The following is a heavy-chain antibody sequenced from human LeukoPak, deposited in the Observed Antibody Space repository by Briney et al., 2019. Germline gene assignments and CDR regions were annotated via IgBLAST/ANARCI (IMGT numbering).Heavy chain of an antibody. Sequence: GASVKVSCKASGGTFSSYAISWVRQAPGQGLEWMGGIIPIFGTANYAQKFQGRVTITADKSTSTAYMELSSLRSEDTAVYYSARVATIFGVVRSQPGDFDYWGQGTLVTVSS. CDR2: IIPIFGTA. V-gene: IGHV1-69*06. CDR3: ARVATIFGVVRSQPGDFDY. D-gene: IGHD3-3*01. J-gene: IGHJ4*02. CDR1: GGTFSSYA.